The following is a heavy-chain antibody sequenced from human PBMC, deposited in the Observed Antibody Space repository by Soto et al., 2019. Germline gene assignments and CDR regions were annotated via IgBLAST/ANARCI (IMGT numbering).Heavy chain of an antibody. CDR2: ISAYNGNT. CDR1: GYTFTIYG. Sequence: ASVKVSCKASGYTFTIYGISCVLQSPGQGLEWMGCISAYNGNTNYAQKLQGRVTMTTDTSTSTAYMELRSLRSDDTAVYYCARVDSSGYYSGLDYWGQGTLVTVSS. V-gene: IGHV1-18*04. D-gene: IGHD3-22*01. J-gene: IGHJ4*02. CDR3: ARVDSSGYYSGLDY.